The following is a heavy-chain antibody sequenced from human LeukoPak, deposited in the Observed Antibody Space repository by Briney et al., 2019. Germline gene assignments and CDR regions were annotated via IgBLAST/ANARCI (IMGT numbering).Heavy chain of an antibody. D-gene: IGHD3-22*01. CDR3: AHMGDRSAYCADH. V-gene: IGHV2-5*02. CDR1: GFSLTTSGVG. CDR2: IYWDDEK. Sequence: SGPTLVKPTQTLTLTCTFSGFSLTTSGVGVGWIRQPPGKALECLGIIYWDDEKRYSPSLRSRLTITKDTSKNQVALTMTNMDPVDTATYYCAHMGDRSAYCADHWGQGILVTVSS. J-gene: IGHJ4*02.